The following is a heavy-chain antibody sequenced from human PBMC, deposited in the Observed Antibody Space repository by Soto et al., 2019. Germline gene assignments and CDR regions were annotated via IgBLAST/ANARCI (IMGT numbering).Heavy chain of an antibody. CDR3: AKENYYDSSGSISV. V-gene: IGHV3-48*04. J-gene: IGHJ6*02. CDR2: ISSSSSTI. D-gene: IGHD3-22*01. Sequence: GGSLRLSCAASGFTFSSYSMNWVRQAPGKGLEWVSYISSSSSTINYAESVKGRFTISRDNAKNSLYLQMNSLRAEDTALYYCAKENYYDSSGSISVWGQGTTVTVS. CDR1: GFTFSSYS.